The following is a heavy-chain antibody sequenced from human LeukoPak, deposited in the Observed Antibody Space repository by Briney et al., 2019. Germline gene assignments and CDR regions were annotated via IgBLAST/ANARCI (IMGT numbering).Heavy chain of an antibody. Sequence: PSETLSLTCTVSGGSISNYYWSWIRQPPGKGLEWIGYIYYSGSTNYSPFLKSRVTISVDTSKNQFSLKLSSVTAADTAVYYCARLGLAGSAGRTYYFDYWGQGTLVTVSS. V-gene: IGHV4-59*08. CDR2: IYYSGST. D-gene: IGHD1-26*01. J-gene: IGHJ4*02. CDR3: ARLGLAGSAGRTYYFDY. CDR1: GGSISNYY.